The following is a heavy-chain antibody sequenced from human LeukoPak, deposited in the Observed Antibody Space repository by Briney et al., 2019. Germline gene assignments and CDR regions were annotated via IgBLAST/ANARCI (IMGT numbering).Heavy chain of an antibody. Sequence: PGGTLRLSCAASGFTFSSYSMNWVRQAPGKGLEWVSSISSSSSYIYYADSVKGRFTISRDNAKNSLYLQMNSLRAEDTAVYYCAELGITMIGGVWGKGTTVTISS. CDR3: AELGITMIGGV. J-gene: IGHJ6*04. D-gene: IGHD3-10*02. CDR2: ISSSSSYI. CDR1: GFTFSSYS. V-gene: IGHV3-21*01.